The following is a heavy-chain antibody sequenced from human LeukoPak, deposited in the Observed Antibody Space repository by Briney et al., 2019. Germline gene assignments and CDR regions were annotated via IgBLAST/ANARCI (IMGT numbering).Heavy chain of an antibody. D-gene: IGHD3-3*01. CDR1: GFTFSSYA. Sequence: GRSLRLSCAASGFTFSSYAIHWVRQAPGKGLEWVALISCDGSTKYSTDSVKGRFTISRDNSKNTLYLQMNSLRPEDTAVYYCAGHFGAWHYFDYWGQGTLVTVSS. J-gene: IGHJ4*02. CDR3: AGHFGAWHYFDY. V-gene: IGHV3-30*04. CDR2: ISCDGSTK.